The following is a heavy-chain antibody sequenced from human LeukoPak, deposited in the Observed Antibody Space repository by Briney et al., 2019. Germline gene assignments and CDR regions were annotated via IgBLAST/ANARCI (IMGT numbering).Heavy chain of an antibody. V-gene: IGHV5-51*01. Sequence: GESLKISCKGSGYSFTSYWIGWVRQMPGKGLEWMGIIYPGDSDTRYSPSFQGRVTISADKSISTAYLQWSSLKASDTAMYYCARQSRHYVWGSYRSLMEYWGQGTLVTVSS. CDR2: IYPGDSDT. J-gene: IGHJ4*02. CDR1: GYSFTSYW. CDR3: ARQSRHYVWGSYRSLMEY. D-gene: IGHD3-16*02.